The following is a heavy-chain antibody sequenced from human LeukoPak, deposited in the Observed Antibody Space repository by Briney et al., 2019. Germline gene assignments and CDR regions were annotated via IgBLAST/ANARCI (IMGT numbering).Heavy chain of an antibody. D-gene: IGHD2-21*02. CDR1: GYTLTELS. CDR3: ATGPPGDRGVLVYYYYMDV. J-gene: IGHJ6*03. CDR2: FDPEDGEI. Sequence: ASVKVSCKVSGYTLTELSMHWVRQAPGKGLEWMGSFDPEDGEIIYAQKFQGRVTMTEDTSTDTGYMELSSLRSEDTAVYYCATGPPGDRGVLVYYYYMDVWGKRTSVTVSS. V-gene: IGHV1-24*01.